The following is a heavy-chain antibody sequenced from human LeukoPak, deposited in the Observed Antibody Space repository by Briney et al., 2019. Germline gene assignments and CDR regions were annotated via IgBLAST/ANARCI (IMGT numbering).Heavy chain of an antibody. V-gene: IGHV1-18*01. CDR1: GYTFTSDG. D-gene: IGHD2-2*01. CDR2: ISADNGNT. Sequence: ASVKGSCEASGYTFTSDGISWVRQAPGQGLEWMGWISADNGNTNYAQKLQGRVTMTTDTSTSTAYMGLRSLRSDDTAVYYCARDPVRYCSSTSCPDFDYWGQGTLVTVSS. CDR3: ARDPVRYCSSTSCPDFDY. J-gene: IGHJ4*02.